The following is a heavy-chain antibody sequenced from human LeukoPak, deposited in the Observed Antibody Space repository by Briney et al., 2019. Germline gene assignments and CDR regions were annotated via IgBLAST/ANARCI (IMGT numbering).Heavy chain of an antibody. CDR1: GGSFSGYY. J-gene: IGHJ4*02. D-gene: IGHD2-2*01. CDR3: ARGGVWDCSSTSCYGSPYYFDY. V-gene: IGHV4-34*01. CDR2: INHSGST. Sequence: SETLSLTCAVYGGSFSGYYWSWIRQPPGKGLEWIGKINHSGSTNYNPSLKSRVTISVDTSKNQFSLKLSSVTAADTAVYYCARGGVWDCSSTSCYGSPYYFDYWGQGALVTVSS.